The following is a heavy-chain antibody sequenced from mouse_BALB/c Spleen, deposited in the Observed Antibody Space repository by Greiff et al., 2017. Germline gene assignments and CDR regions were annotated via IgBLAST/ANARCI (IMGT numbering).Heavy chain of an antibody. V-gene: IGHV1S137*01. CDR1: GYTFTDYA. J-gene: IGHJ4*01. CDR3: ARRGSEYYAMDY. Sequence: VQLQQSGAELVRPGVSVKISCKGSGYTFTDYAMHWVKQSHAKSLEWIGVISTYYGDASYNQKFKGKATMTVDKSSSTAYMELARLTSEDSAIYYCARRGSEYYAMDYWCQGTSVTVSS. CDR2: ISTYYGDA.